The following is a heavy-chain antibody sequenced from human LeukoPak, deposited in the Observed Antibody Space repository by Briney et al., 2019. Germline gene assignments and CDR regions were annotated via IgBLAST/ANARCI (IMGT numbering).Heavy chain of an antibody. CDR3: AANIIAAAGTSAFDY. CDR2: INPNSGGT. V-gene: IGHV1-2*02. CDR1: GYTVTGYY. D-gene: IGHD6-13*01. J-gene: IGHJ4*02. Sequence: RASVKVSCKASGYTVTGYYMHWVRQAPGQGLEWMGWINPNSGGTNYAQKFQGRVTTTRDTSISTAYMELSRLRSDDTAVYYCAANIIAAAGTSAFDYWGQGTLVTVSS.